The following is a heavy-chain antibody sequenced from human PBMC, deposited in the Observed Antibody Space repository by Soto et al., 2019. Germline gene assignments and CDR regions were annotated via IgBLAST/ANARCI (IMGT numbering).Heavy chain of an antibody. D-gene: IGHD3-9*01. CDR2: INPNSGGT. Sequence: GASVKVSCKASGYTFTGYYMHWVRQAPGQGLEWMGWINPNSGGTNYAQKFQGRVTMTRDTSISTAYMELSRLRSDDAAVYYCARGGTQYYDILTGYPDWDVWGQGTTVTVSS. J-gene: IGHJ6*02. V-gene: IGHV1-2*02. CDR1: GYTFTGYY. CDR3: ARGGTQYYDILTGYPDWDV.